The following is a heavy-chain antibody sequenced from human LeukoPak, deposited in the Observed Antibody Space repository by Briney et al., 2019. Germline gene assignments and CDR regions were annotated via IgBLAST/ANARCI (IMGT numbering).Heavy chain of an antibody. Sequence: GGSLRLSCAASGFTFSNYEMNWVRQAPGKGLEWVSYIRSSGSTIYYTDSVKGRFTISRDNAKNSLYLQMNSLRAEDTAVYYCARRKFSGSGSYYLCDFWGQGTLVTVSS. J-gene: IGHJ4*02. D-gene: IGHD3-10*01. V-gene: IGHV3-48*03. CDR1: GFTFSNYE. CDR2: IRSSGSTI. CDR3: ARRKFSGSGSYYLCDF.